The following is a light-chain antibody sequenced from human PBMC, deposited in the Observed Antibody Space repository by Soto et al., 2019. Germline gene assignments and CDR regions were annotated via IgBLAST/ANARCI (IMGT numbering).Light chain of an antibody. Sequence: EVVMTQSPATLSVSLGETATLSCRASQSIISDLAWYQQKPGQSPRLLIYSASTRATGIPARFSGSGFGTEFRLIISSLQSEDFAVYYCQQYNDWPRTFGQGTRVEIK. CDR3: QQYNDWPRT. V-gene: IGKV3-15*01. CDR1: QSIISD. J-gene: IGKJ1*01. CDR2: SAS.